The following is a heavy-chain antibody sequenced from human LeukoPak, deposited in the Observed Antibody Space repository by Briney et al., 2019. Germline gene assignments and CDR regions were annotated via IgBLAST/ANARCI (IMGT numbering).Heavy chain of an antibody. J-gene: IGHJ3*02. CDR2: IYPGDSDT. Sequence: GESLKISCKGSGYSFTSYWIAWVRQMPGKGLEWMGIIYPGDSDTRYSPSFQGQVTISADKSISTAYLQWSSLKASDTAMYYCASPYCGGDCFRGVVAFDIWGQGTMVTVSS. V-gene: IGHV5-51*01. CDR3: ASPYCGGDCFRGVVAFDI. D-gene: IGHD2-21*02. CDR1: GYSFTSYW.